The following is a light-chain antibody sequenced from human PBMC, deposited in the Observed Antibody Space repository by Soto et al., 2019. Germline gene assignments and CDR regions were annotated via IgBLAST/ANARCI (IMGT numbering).Light chain of an antibody. V-gene: IGLV7-43*01. Sequence: QAVVTQEPSLTVSPGGTVTLTCASSTGAVTSGYYPTWFQQKPGQAPRALIFSAINKHSWTPARFSGFLLGDKAALTLSGVQPEDEADYYCLLYYGGAVVFGGGTQLTVL. CDR1: TGAVTSGYY. CDR2: SAI. J-gene: IGLJ3*02. CDR3: LLYYGGAVV.